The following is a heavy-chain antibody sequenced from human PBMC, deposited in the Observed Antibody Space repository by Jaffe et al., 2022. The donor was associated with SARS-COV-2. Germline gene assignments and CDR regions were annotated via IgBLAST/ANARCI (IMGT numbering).Heavy chain of an antibody. CDR3: AKNIGGHFFYYMDV. J-gene: IGHJ6*03. CDR2: ISGSGSST. V-gene: IGHV3-23*04. Sequence: EEQVVESGGGLVQPGGSLRLSCAASGFTFSNFAMTWVRQAPGKGLEWVSAISGSGSSTYYAGSLKGRFTMSRDNSKNTLYLQMNSLRVEDAAVYYCAKNIGGHFFYYMDVWGTGTTVTVS. CDR1: GFTFSNFA. D-gene: IGHD3-3*02.